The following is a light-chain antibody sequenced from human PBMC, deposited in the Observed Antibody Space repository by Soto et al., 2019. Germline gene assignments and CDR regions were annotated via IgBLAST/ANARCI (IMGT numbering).Light chain of an antibody. CDR3: QQYGSSPPPIT. J-gene: IGKJ5*01. Sequence: EIVLTQSPATLSLSPGERATLFCRASQSVSSYLAWYQQKPGQAPRLLIYDASNRATGIPARFSGSGSGTDFTLTISSLEPEDFAVYYCQQYGSSPPPITFGQGTRLEIK. CDR2: DAS. CDR1: QSVSSY. V-gene: IGKV3-11*01.